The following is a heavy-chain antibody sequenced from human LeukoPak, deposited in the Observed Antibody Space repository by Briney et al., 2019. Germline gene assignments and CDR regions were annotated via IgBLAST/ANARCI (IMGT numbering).Heavy chain of an antibody. D-gene: IGHD3-3*01. CDR3: AKANTIFGVGDWFDP. Sequence: QPGGSLRLSCAASGFPFSSYAMSGVRQAPGKGREGVSAISGSGGSTYYADSVKGRFTISRDNSKNTLYLQMNILRAEDTAVYYWAKANTIFGVGDWFDPWGQGTLVTVSS. J-gene: IGHJ5*02. CDR1: GFPFSSYA. CDR2: ISGSGGST. V-gene: IGHV3-23*01.